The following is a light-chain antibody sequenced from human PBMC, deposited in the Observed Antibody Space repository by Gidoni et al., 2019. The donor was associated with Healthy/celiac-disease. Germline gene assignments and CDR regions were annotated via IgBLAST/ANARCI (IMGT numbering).Light chain of an antibody. J-gene: IGKJ4*01. V-gene: IGKV1-39*01. Sequence: DIQMTQSPSSLSASVGDRVTITCRASQSISSYLNWYQQKPGKATTLLIYAASSLQSGVPSRFSGSGSGTDFTLTISSLQPEDFATYYCQQSYSTPLFGGGTKVEIK. CDR1: QSISSY. CDR2: AAS. CDR3: QQSYSTPL.